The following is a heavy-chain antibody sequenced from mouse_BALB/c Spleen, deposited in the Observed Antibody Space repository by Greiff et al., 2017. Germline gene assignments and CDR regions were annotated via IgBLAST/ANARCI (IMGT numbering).Heavy chain of an antibody. V-gene: IGHV14-1*02. Sequence: VQLKQSGAELVRPGALVKLSCKASGFNINDYYMHWVKQRPEQGLEWIGWIDPENGNTIYDPKFQGKASITADTSSNTAYLQLSSLTSEDTAVYYCARDLLRYFDVGGAGTTVTVSS. J-gene: IGHJ1*01. CDR2: IDPENGNT. CDR3: ARDLLRYFDV. D-gene: IGHD1-1*01. CDR1: GFNINDYY.